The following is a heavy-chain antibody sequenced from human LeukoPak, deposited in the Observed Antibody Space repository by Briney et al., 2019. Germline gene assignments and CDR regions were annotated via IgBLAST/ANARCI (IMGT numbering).Heavy chain of an antibody. CDR1: GGTFSSYA. Sequence: ASVKVSCKASGGTFSSYAISWVRQAPGQGLEWMGGIIPIFGTANYAQKFQGRVTITADESTSTAYMELSSLRSEDTAVYYCARDRRVVAATIYYYYGMDVWGQGTTVTVSS. J-gene: IGHJ6*02. CDR3: ARDRRVVAATIYYYYGMDV. D-gene: IGHD2-15*01. V-gene: IGHV1-69*13. CDR2: IIPIFGTA.